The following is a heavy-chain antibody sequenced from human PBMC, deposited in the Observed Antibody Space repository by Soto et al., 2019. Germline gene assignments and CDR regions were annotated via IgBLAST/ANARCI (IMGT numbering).Heavy chain of an antibody. V-gene: IGHV1-69*01. CDR1: GGTFNSYA. J-gene: IGHJ5*02. CDR2: IIPIFGAA. Sequence: QVQLVQSGAEVKKPGSSVKVSCKASGGTFNSYAISWVRQAPGQGLEWMGGIIPIFGAANYAQKFQGRVTITADESTIAAYMELSSLRPEDTAVYFCARVYTVITPSGVGASGGWFDPWGQGTLVTVSS. D-gene: IGHD3-22*01. CDR3: ARVYTVITPSGVGASGGWFDP.